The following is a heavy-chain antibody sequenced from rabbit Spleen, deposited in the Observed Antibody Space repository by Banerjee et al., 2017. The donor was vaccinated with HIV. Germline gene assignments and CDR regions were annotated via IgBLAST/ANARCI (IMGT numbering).Heavy chain of an antibody. CDR3: ARDLVTAIGWNFAL. CDR2: IYTGSGST. J-gene: IGHJ4*01. D-gene: IGHD7-1*01. Sequence: QQQLKETGGGLVQPGGSLTLSCKASGFSFSSSYWICWVRQAPGKRPEWIACIYTGSGSTYYASWAKGRFTVSKSSSTTVTLQMTSLTAADTATYFCARDLVTAIGWNFALWGQGTLVTVS. CDR1: GFSFSSSYW. V-gene: IGHV1S45*01.